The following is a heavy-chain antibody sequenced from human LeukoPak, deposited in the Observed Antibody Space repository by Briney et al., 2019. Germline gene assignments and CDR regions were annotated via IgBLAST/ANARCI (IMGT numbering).Heavy chain of an antibody. V-gene: IGHV3-33*01. CDR2: IWDDGITK. J-gene: IGHJ3*02. Sequence: GGSLRLSCAASGFTFSSYGMHWVRQAPGKGLEWVAVIWDDGITKHYADSVKGRFTISRDNSKNTLYLQMNSPRAEDTAVYYCARGKASGGYSGYGLDAFDIWGQGTMVTVSS. CDR3: ARGKASGGYSGYGLDAFDI. D-gene: IGHD5-12*01. CDR1: GFTFSSYG.